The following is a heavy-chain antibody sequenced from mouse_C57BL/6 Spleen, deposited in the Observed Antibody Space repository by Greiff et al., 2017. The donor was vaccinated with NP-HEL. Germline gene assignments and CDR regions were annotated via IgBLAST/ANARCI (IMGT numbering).Heavy chain of an antibody. Sequence: QVQLQQPGAELVMPEASVKLSCKASGYTFTSYWMHWVKQRPGQGLEWIGEIDPSDSYTNSNQKLKGKSTLTVDKSSSTAYMQLSSLTSEDSAVYYCARLSLYYFDYWGQGTTLTVSS. J-gene: IGHJ2*01. V-gene: IGHV1-69*01. CDR2: IDPSDSYT. CDR3: ARLSLYYFDY. CDR1: GYTFTSYW.